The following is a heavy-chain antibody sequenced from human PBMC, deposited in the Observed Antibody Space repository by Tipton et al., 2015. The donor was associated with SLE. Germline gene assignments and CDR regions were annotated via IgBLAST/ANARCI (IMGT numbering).Heavy chain of an antibody. Sequence: TLSLTCAVYGGSFSGYYWSWIRQPPGKGLEWIGYIYTSGSTNYNPSLKSRVTISVDTSKNQFSLRLSSVTAADTAVYYCARDHGAGSFDYWGQGTLVTVSS. J-gene: IGHJ4*02. CDR3: ARDHGAGSFDY. CDR2: IYTSGST. V-gene: IGHV4-4*09. CDR1: GGSFSGYY. D-gene: IGHD6-19*01.